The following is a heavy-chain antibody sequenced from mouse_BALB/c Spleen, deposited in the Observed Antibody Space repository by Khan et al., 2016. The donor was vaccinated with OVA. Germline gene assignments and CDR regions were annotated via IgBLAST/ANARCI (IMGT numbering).Heavy chain of an antibody. J-gene: IGHJ4*01. CDR3: ARRNWAMDY. CDR1: GFTFSDYY. CDR2: INYNGSYT. Sequence: DVQLVESGGGLVKPGGSLKLSCAASGFTFSDYYMYWVRQTPEKRLEWVATINYNGSYTYYPDSVKGRFTISRDNAKNNLYLQLSSLKSEDTAMYYCARRNWAMDYWGQGTSVTVSS. D-gene: IGHD4-1*01. V-gene: IGHV5-4*02.